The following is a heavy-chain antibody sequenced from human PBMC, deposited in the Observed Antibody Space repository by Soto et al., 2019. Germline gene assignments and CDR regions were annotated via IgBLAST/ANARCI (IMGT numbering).Heavy chain of an antibody. V-gene: IGHV3-30-3*01. Sequence: GGSLRLSCAASGFSFSSYAMYWVRQAPGRGLEWVAVISYDGSKKFYADSVEGRFTLSRDNSKNTLSLQMNSLGAEDTALYYCASHGLYYDHSVYYYVFEYWGQGTLVTVSS. CDR3: ASHGLYYDHSVYYYVFEY. J-gene: IGHJ4*02. CDR1: GFSFSSYA. CDR2: ISYDGSKK. D-gene: IGHD3-22*01.